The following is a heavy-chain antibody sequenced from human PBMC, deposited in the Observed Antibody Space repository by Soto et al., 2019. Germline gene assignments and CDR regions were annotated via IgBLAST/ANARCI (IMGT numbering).Heavy chain of an antibody. CDR3: ARESEDLTPNFDD. CDR1: GFTFTRYS. Sequence: PGGSLRLSCAASGFTFTRYSMSWVRQAPGKGLEWVSSISSTTNYIYYVDSMKGRFTISRDNAKNSLYLEMNSLRAEDAAVYYCARESEDLTPNFDDWGQGTLVTVSS. V-gene: IGHV3-21*06. J-gene: IGHJ4*02. CDR2: ISSTTNYI.